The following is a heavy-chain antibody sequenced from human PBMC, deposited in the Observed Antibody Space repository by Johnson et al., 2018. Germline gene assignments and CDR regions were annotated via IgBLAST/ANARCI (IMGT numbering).Heavy chain of an antibody. J-gene: IGHJ3*02. CDR2: IYPGDSDT. Sequence: VQLVESGAEVKKPGESLKISCKGSGYSFTSYWIGWVRQMPGKGLEWMGIIYPGDSDTRYSPSFQGQVTISADKSISTAYLQWSSLKASDTAMYYCARQVGVHYDDSRGPVNTFDIWGQGTMVTVSS. CDR3: ARQVGVHYDDSRGPVNTFDI. D-gene: IGHD3-22*01. CDR1: GYSFTSYW. V-gene: IGHV5-51*01.